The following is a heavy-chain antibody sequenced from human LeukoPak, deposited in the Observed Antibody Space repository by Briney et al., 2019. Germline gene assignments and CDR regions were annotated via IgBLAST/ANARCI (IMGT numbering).Heavy chain of an antibody. CDR3: ARATYSSSLIDY. CDR1: GGTFGNYA. D-gene: IGHD6-6*01. CDR2: MNPNSGNT. V-gene: IGHV1-8*02. Sequence: ASVKVSCKASGGTFGNYAINWVRQATGQGLEWMGWMNPNSGNTGYAQKFQGRVTMTRNTSISTAYMELSSLRSEDTAVYYCARATYSSSLIDYWGQGTLVTVSS. J-gene: IGHJ4*02.